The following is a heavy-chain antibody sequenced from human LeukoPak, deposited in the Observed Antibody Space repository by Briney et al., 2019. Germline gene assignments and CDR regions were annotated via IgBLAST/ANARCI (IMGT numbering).Heavy chain of an antibody. Sequence: GESLKISCKGSGYNFPNYWIGWVRQMPGEGLEWMGIIYPGASDTRYSPSFQGQVTISADKSVSTAYLQWSSLKASDTAMYYCARRDSGWNYFDYWGQGILVTVSS. CDR2: IYPGASDT. V-gene: IGHV5-51*01. CDR1: GYNFPNYW. CDR3: ARRDSGWNYFDY. J-gene: IGHJ4*02. D-gene: IGHD6-19*01.